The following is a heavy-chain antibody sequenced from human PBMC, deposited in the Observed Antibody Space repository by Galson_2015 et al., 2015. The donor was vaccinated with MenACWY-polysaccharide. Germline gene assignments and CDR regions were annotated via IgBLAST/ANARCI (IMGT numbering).Heavy chain of an antibody. V-gene: IGHV4-31*03. J-gene: IGHJ6*03. Sequence: TLSLTCTVSGGSISSGGYFWSWIRQHPGKGLEWIGYIYYSGSTCYNPSLKGRVSISVDTSKNQFSLKVRSVTAADTAVYYCAREHNGDYSGYYMDVWGKGTTVTVSS. CDR2: IYYSGST. CDR1: GGSISSGGYF. D-gene: IGHD4-17*01. CDR3: AREHNGDYSGYYMDV.